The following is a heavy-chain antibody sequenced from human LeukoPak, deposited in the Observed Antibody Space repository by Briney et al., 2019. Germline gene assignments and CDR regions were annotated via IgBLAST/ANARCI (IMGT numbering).Heavy chain of an antibody. CDR2: INHSGST. D-gene: IGHD4-23*01. Sequence: SETLSLTCAVYGGSFSGYYWSWIRQPPGKGLEWIGEINHSGSTNYNPSLKSRVTISVDTSKNQFSLKLSSVTAADTAVYYCARDFGGPPDYWGQGTLVTVSS. J-gene: IGHJ4*02. CDR3: ARDFGGPPDY. V-gene: IGHV4-34*01. CDR1: GGSFSGYY.